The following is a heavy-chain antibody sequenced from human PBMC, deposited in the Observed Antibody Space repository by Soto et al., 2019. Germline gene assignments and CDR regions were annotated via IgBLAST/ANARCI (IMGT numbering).Heavy chain of an antibody. J-gene: IGHJ2*01. CDR1: GYTFTSYA. CDR3: ARGGSLYWYFDL. CDR2: INAGNGNT. D-gene: IGHD1-26*01. Sequence: QVQLVQSGAEVKKPGASVKVSCKASGYTFTSYAMHWVRQAPGQRLEWMGWINAGNGNTKYSQKFQGRVTITRDTSASTAYMELSSLRSEDIAVYYCARGGSLYWYFDLWGRGTLVTVSS. V-gene: IGHV1-3*01.